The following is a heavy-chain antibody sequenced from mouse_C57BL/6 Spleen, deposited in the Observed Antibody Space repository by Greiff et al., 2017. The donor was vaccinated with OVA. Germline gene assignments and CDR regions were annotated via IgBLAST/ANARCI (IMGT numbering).Heavy chain of an antibody. Sequence: QVQLQQSGAELVRPGTSVKVSCKASGYAFTNYLIEWVKQRPGQGLEWIGVINPGSGGTNYNEKFKGKATLTADKSSSTAYMQLSSLTSEDSAVYVCARDYYGSSDGDYFDYWGQGTTLTVSS. D-gene: IGHD1-1*01. V-gene: IGHV1-54*01. CDR2: INPGSGGT. CDR3: ARDYYGSSDGDYFDY. CDR1: GYAFTNYL. J-gene: IGHJ2*01.